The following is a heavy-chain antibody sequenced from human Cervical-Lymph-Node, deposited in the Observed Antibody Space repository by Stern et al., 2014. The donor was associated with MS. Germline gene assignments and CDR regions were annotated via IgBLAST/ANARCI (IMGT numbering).Heavy chain of an antibody. D-gene: IGHD5-18*01. CDR2: IYDSVST. J-gene: IGHJ4*02. CDR3: ASTRGYSYGYEVDY. Sequence: QLQLQESGPGLVKPSQTLSLTCTVSGGSISSGGYYWSWIRQHPGQGLEWIVYIYDSVSTYYNPSLKSRVTISVDTSKNQFSLKLSSVTAADTAVYYCASTRGYSYGYEVDYWGQGTLVTVSS. V-gene: IGHV4-31*03. CDR1: GGSISSGGYY.